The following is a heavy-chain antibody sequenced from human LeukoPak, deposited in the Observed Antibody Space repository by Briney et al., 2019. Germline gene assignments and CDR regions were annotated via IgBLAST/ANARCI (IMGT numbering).Heavy chain of an antibody. D-gene: IGHD3-10*01. J-gene: IGHJ4*02. Sequence: GGSLRLSCAASGFTFSSYSMNWVRQASGKGLEWVSSISSSSSYIYYADSVKGRFTISRDNAKNSLYLQMNSLRAEDTAVYYCARDSYGSGSFEFDYWGQGTLVTVSS. CDR3: ARDSYGSGSFEFDY. CDR2: ISSSSSYI. V-gene: IGHV3-21*01. CDR1: GFTFSSYS.